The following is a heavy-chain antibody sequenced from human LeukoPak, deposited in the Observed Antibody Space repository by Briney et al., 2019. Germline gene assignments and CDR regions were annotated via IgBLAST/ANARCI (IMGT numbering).Heavy chain of an antibody. J-gene: IGHJ4*02. CDR2: MSPDGSAT. CDR3: ARDMWGTFDY. V-gene: IGHV3-74*01. D-gene: IGHD7-27*01. CDR1: GFTFRDFW. Sequence: PGGSLRLSCAASGFTFRDFWMHWVRQVPGKGSVWVSRMSPDGSATYYADSVKGRFTISRDNAENTMYLQMSSLRAEDTAVYYCARDMWGTFDYWGQGALVTVSS.